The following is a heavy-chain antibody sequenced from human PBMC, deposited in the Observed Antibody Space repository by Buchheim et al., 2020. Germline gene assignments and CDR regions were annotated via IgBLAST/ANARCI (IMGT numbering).Heavy chain of an antibody. V-gene: IGHV4-34*01. CDR3: ARGRDSSSWSNDAFDI. D-gene: IGHD6-13*01. CDR1: GGSFSGYY. J-gene: IGHJ3*02. CDR2: INHSGST. Sequence: QVQLQQWGAGLLKPSETLSLTCAVYGGSFSGYYWSWIRQPPGKGLEWIGEINHSGSTNYNPSLKSRVTISVDTSKNQFSLKLSAVTAADTAVYYCARGRDSSSWSNDAFDIWGQGT.